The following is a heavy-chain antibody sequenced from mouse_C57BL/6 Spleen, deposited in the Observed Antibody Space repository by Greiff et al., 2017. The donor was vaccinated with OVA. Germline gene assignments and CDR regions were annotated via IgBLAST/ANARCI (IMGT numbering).Heavy chain of an antibody. J-gene: IGHJ3*01. V-gene: IGHV1-18*01. CDR1: GYTFTDYN. CDR3: ARRVITTVVAPFAY. CDR2: INPNNGGT. Sequence: EVQLQQSGPELVKPGASVKIPCKASGYTFTDYNMDWVKQSHGKSLEWIGDINPNNGGTIYNQKFKGKATLTVEKSSSTAYMELRSLTSEDTAVYYCARRVITTVVAPFAYWGQGTLVTVSA. D-gene: IGHD1-1*01.